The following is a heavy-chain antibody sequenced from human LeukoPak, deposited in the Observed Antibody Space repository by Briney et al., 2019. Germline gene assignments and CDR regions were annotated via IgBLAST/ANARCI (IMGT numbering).Heavy chain of an antibody. D-gene: IGHD4-17*01. J-gene: IGHJ3*01. CDR2: ISCGGSTT. Sequence: GGTLRLSCAASGFTFSSYAISWVRQGPGKGLEWVSFISCGGSTTYYADSVKGRFTISRDNSKNMLFLQMSSLRAEDTAIYYCAKSIYGDFDAFDVWGQGTMVTVPS. CDR3: AKSIYGDFDAFDV. CDR1: GFTFSSYA. V-gene: IGHV3-23*01.